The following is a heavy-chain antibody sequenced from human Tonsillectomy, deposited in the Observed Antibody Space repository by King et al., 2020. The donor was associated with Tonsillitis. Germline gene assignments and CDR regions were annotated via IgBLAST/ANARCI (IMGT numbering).Heavy chain of an antibody. Sequence: VQLVESGGGLVQPGGSLRLSCAASGFTFSRYWMHWVRQAPGKGLVWVSRINSDGSSTSYADSVKGRFTISRDNAKNKVYLQMNSLRAEDTAVYYCASLNVIVGAIGGGYWGQGTLVTVSS. J-gene: IGHJ4*02. CDR3: ASLNVIVGAIGGGY. V-gene: IGHV3-74*01. CDR2: INSDGSST. CDR1: GFTFSRYW. D-gene: IGHD1-26*01.